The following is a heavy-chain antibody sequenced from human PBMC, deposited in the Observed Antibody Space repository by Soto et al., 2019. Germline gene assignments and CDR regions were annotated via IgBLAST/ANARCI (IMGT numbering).Heavy chain of an antibody. CDR2: IRSKANSDAT. Sequence: EVQLVESGGGLVQPGGSLKLSCAASGFTFSGSAMHWVRQASGKGLEWVGRIRSKANSDATAYAASVKGRFTISRDDSKNTAYLQMNSLKTEDTAVYYCTRLSSGPNPYYYYYMDVWGKGTTVTVSS. CDR3: TRLSSGPNPYYYYYMDV. D-gene: IGHD6-19*01. J-gene: IGHJ6*03. CDR1: GFTFSGSA. V-gene: IGHV3-73*01.